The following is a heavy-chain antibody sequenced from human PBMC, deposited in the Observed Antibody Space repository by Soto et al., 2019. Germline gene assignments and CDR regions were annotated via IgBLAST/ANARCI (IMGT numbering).Heavy chain of an antibody. D-gene: IGHD5-12*01. V-gene: IGHV4-59*01. J-gene: IGHJ6*02. Sequence: PSETLSLTCTVSGGSISSYYWSWIRQPPGKGLEWIGYIYYSGSTNYNPSLKSRVTISVDTSKNQFSLKLSSVTAADTAVYYCAREEWLGRGYGMDVWRQGTTVTVSS. CDR2: IYYSGST. CDR1: GGSISSYY. CDR3: AREEWLGRGYGMDV.